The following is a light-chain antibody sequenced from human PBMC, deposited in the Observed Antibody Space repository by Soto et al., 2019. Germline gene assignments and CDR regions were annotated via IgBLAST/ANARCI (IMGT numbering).Light chain of an antibody. J-gene: IGLJ2*01. CDR2: DVS. V-gene: IGLV2-14*01. CDR1: SSDVGTYNF. Sequence: QSALTQPASVSGSPGQSITISCTGTSSDVGTYNFVSWYRQHPVKAPILIIFDVSSRPSGISNRFSGSKSGNTVSLTISGVQAEDEADYYCSSYANSDTVIFGGGTKLTVL. CDR3: SSYANSDTVI.